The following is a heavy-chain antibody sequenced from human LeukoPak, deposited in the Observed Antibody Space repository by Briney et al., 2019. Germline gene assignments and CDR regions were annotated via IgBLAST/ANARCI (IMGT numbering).Heavy chain of an antibody. Sequence: ASVKVSCKASGYTFTMYYIHWVRQAPGQGLEWMGMINPTDGSTTYVQRSQGRVNMTRDMSTTTVYMDLRSLRSEDTAVYFCAREQRGGLSGNFMDVWGRGTTVTVSS. CDR1: GYTFTMYY. CDR2: INPTDGST. CDR3: AREQRGGLSGNFMDV. V-gene: IGHV1-46*01. J-gene: IGHJ6*03. D-gene: IGHD1-26*01.